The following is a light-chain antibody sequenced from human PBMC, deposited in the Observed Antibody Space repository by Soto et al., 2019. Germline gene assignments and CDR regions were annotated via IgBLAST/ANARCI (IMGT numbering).Light chain of an antibody. CDR3: QQYNNWPSWT. CDR1: ESVSSN. J-gene: IGKJ1*01. CDR2: GAS. V-gene: IGKV3-15*01. Sequence: EIVMTQSPAILSVSPGERATLSCRASESVSSNLAWYQQKPGQAPRLLISGASTRATGIPVRFSGSGSGTDFTLTISSLQSEDFVFYYCQQYNNWPSWTFGQGTKVDIK.